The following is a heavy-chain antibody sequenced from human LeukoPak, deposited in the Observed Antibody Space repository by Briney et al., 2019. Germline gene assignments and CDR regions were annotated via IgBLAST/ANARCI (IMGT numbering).Heavy chain of an antibody. CDR3: TVWGTVDSWLDY. V-gene: IGHV3-15*01. D-gene: IGHD3-16*01. J-gene: IGHJ4*02. Sequence: GSLRLSCAASGFTFSNAWMSWVRQAPGKGLEWVGRIKSKTDGGTTDYAAPVKGRFTISRDDSKNTLYLQMNSLKTEDTAVYYCTVWGTVDSWLDYWGQGTLVTVSS. CDR2: IKSKTDGGTT. CDR1: GFTFSNAW.